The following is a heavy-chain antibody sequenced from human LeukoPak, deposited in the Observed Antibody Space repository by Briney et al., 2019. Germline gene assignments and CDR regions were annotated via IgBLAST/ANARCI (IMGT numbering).Heavy chain of an antibody. D-gene: IGHD6-6*01. CDR2: IWYDGSNK. CDR1: GFTFRSYG. V-gene: IGHV3-33*01. Sequence: GGSLRLSCAASGFTFRSYGMHWVRQAPGKGLVWVAVIWYDGSNKYYADSVEGRFIISRDNSKSTLYLQMDSLRAEDTAVYFCTRDISSSRFDFWGQGTQVIVSS. CDR3: TRDISSSRFDF. J-gene: IGHJ4*02.